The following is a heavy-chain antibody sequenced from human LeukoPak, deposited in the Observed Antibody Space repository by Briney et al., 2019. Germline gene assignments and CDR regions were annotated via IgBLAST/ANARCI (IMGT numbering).Heavy chain of an antibody. D-gene: IGHD3-22*01. Sequence: SETLSLTCAVYGGSLSGYYWSWIRQPPGKGLEWIGEINHSGSTNYNPSLKSRVTISVDTSKNRFSLKLSSVTAADTAVYYCARGRSAYYYDSSGRRPDAFDIWGQGTMVTVSS. V-gene: IGHV4-34*01. J-gene: IGHJ3*02. CDR3: ARGRSAYYYDSSGRRPDAFDI. CDR1: GGSLSGYY. CDR2: INHSGST.